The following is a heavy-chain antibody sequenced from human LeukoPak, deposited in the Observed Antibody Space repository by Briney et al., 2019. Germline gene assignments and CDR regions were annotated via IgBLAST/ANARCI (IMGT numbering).Heavy chain of an antibody. J-gene: IGHJ4*02. Sequence: GGSLRLSCAASGFTFSSYGMHWVRQAPGKGLEWVAVISYDGSQKFYADSLKGRFSISRDNTKTYLQMNGLKTEDTAVYYCARNRGYTLVGGTFAHWGPGTLVTVSS. CDR1: GFTFSSYG. D-gene: IGHD1-26*01. CDR2: ISYDGSQK. V-gene: IGHV3-30*03. CDR3: ARNRGYTLVGGTFAH.